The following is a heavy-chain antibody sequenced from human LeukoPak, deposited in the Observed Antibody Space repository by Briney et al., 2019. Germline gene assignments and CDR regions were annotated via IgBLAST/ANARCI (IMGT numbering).Heavy chain of an antibody. CDR2: IDSDGSST. D-gene: IGHD4-17*01. V-gene: IGHV3-74*01. CDR3: AKAAYGDYVNWFDP. J-gene: IGHJ5*02. CDR1: GFTFSSYW. Sequence: GGSLRLSCAASGFTFSSYWMHWVRQAPGKGLVWVSRIDSDGSSTSYADSVKGRFTISRDSAKNTLYLQMNSLRAEDTALYYCAKAAYGDYVNWFDPWGQGTLVTVSS.